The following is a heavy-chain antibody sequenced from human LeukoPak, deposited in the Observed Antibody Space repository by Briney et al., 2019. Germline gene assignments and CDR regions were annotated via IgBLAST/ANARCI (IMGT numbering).Heavy chain of an antibody. CDR2: INHSGST. CDR1: GGSFSGYY. V-gene: IGHV4-34*01. D-gene: IGHD5-18*01. J-gene: IGHJ4*02. CDR3: ARPKGCSYANYFDY. Sequence: PSETLSLTCAVYGGSFSGYYWSWIRQPPGKGLEWIGEINHSGSTNYNPSLKSRVTISVDTSKNQFSLKLSSVTAADTAVYYCARPKGCSYANYFDYWGQGTLVTDSS.